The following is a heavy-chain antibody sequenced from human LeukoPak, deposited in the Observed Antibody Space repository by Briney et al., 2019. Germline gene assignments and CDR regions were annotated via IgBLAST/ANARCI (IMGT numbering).Heavy chain of an antibody. CDR1: GFTLSDYH. V-gene: IGHV3-74*01. CDR2: INSDGSST. Sequence: QPGGSLRLSCAASGFTLSDYHMNWVRQAPGKGLVWVSRINSDGSSTSYADSVKGRFTISRDNAKNTLYLQMNSLRAEDTAVYYCARDRWYPRGYAFDIWGQGTMVTVSS. D-gene: IGHD4-23*01. J-gene: IGHJ3*02. CDR3: ARDRWYPRGYAFDI.